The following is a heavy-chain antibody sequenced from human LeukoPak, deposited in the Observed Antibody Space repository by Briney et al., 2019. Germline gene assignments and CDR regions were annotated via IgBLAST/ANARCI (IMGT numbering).Heavy chain of an antibody. CDR1: GFTFSSYA. D-gene: IGHD3-22*01. V-gene: IGHV3-30*02. Sequence: GGSLRLSCAASGFTFSSYAMHWVRQAPGKGLEWVAFIRYDGRNKYYADSVKGRFTIPRDNSKNTLYLQMNSLRAEDTAVYYCAKEGVYDSSGIDIWGQGTMVTVSS. CDR2: IRYDGRNK. CDR3: AKEGVYDSSGIDI. J-gene: IGHJ3*02.